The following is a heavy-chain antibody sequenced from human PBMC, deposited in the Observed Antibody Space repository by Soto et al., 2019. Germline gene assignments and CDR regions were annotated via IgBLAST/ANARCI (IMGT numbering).Heavy chain of an antibody. V-gene: IGHV1-8*01. CDR3: ARMASFGSLNWFDP. J-gene: IGHJ5*02. CDR2: MNPGSGDT. D-gene: IGHD3-10*01. Sequence: ASVKVSCKASGYTFTNNDVSWVRQATGQGFEWMGWMNPGSGDTGYAQKFQGRVTMTRDISTATAYMELSSLTSEDTAIYYCARMASFGSLNWFDPWGQGTLVTVSS. CDR1: GYTFTNND.